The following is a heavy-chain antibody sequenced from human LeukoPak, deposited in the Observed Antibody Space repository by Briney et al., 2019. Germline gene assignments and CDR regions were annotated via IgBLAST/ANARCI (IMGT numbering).Heavy chain of an antibody. CDR2: ISLAGQT. Sequence: SETLSLTCGVCGGSICGTNWWSWVHQPPGQGLEWIGEISLAGQTNYNPSLNGRVTMSLDKSSNQLSLHLTSVTAADTATYFCSRESGPFSPCGHGGQGTLVIVSS. CDR1: GGSICGTNW. CDR3: SRESGPFSPCGH. J-gene: IGHJ4*02. V-gene: IGHV4/OR15-8*02. D-gene: IGHD1-26*01.